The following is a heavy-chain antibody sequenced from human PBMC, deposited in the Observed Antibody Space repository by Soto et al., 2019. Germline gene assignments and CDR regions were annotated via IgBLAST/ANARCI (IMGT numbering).Heavy chain of an antibody. CDR3: TRDIVWFGTERDY. CDR1: GFPFSSYW. CDR2: INEDGSKQ. D-gene: IGHD3-10*01. Sequence: EVHLVESGGGLVQPGGSLRLYCTASGFPFSSYWMSRVRQVPGKRPEWVANINEDGSKQYYEDSVKGRFTISRDNGKNSLYLQMNSLRVQDTAVYFCTRDIVWFGTERDYWGQGTLVTVSS. V-gene: IGHV3-7*01. J-gene: IGHJ4*02.